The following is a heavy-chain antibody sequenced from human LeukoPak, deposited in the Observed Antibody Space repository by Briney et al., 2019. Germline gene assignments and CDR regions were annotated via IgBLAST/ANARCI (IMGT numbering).Heavy chain of an antibody. Sequence: GGSLRLSCVASGFTFNRFAMHWVRQAPGKGLEFVSAINNNGDSAYYAKSVKGRFTISRDNSKNTVYVQMGSLTTEDMAVYYCARDGGYSSACFDNWGQGTLVTVSS. CDR1: GFTFNRFA. D-gene: IGHD6-6*01. J-gene: IGHJ4*02. CDR2: INNNGDSA. CDR3: ARDGGYSSACFDN. V-gene: IGHV3-64*01.